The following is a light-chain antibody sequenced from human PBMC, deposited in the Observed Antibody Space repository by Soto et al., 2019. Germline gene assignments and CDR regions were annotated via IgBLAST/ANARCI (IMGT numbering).Light chain of an antibody. J-gene: IGKJ1*01. CDR2: GAS. Sequence: EILFTQSPATLSLSPGDGTTLSCRASQSVGSNLAWYQQKHGQXPRXXISGASTRATGIPARFSGSGSGTELTITISSLQSEDFEVYYCQQYNNWPPMFGQGTKVDIK. CDR1: QSVGSN. CDR3: QQYNNWPPM. V-gene: IGKV3-15*01.